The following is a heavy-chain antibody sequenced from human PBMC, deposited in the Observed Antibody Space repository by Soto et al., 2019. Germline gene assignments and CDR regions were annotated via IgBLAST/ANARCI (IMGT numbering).Heavy chain of an antibody. Sequence: QVQLVESGGDLVKPGGSLRLSCAASGFTFSDYYMSWIRQAPGKGLEWVSSITSSGSTTYYTDSVKGRFTISRDNAKNHLYLQMTSLRAEDTAVYSCARERYSYGPYYFDYWGQGTLVTVSS. J-gene: IGHJ4*02. CDR3: ARERYSYGPYYFDY. CDR2: ITSSGSTT. D-gene: IGHD5-18*01. CDR1: GFTFSDYY. V-gene: IGHV3-11*01.